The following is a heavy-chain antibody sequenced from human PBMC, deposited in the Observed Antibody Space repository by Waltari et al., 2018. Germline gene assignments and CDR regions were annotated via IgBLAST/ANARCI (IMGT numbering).Heavy chain of an antibody. CDR1: GDSISSSNW. CDR2: VHHSGNT. Sequence: QVQLQESGPGLVKPSGTLSLTCAVSGDSISSSNWWTWVRQPPEKGLEWIGEVHHSGNTNYHPSLKSRITMSVDMSRNQFSLRLRSVTAADTAIYYCARAPVLVTGLSDWGQGTPVTVSS. J-gene: IGHJ4*02. V-gene: IGHV4-4*02. D-gene: IGHD2-21*02. CDR3: ARAPVLVTGLSD.